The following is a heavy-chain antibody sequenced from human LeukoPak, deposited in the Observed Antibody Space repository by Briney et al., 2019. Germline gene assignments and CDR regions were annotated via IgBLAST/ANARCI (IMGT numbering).Heavy chain of an antibody. J-gene: IGHJ4*02. Sequence: GGSLRLSCAASGFTFSSYGMSWVRQAPGKGLEWVSSIGSSGATTYYTDSVRGRFTISRDNSKNTVYLQMNSLRVEDTAVYYCAEVRPGAGTTDWGQGTLVTVS. CDR3: AEVRPGAGTTD. V-gene: IGHV3-23*01. CDR1: GFTFSSYG. D-gene: IGHD1-7*01. CDR2: IGSSGATT.